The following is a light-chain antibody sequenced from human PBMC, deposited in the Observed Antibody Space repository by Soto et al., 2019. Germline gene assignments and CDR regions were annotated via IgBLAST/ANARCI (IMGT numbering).Light chain of an antibody. CDR3: AAWDDSVSGPV. CDR2: RNN. Sequence: QSVLTQPPSASGTPGQRVTISCSGSSSNVGSNYVYWYQQYPGTAPKLLIYRNNQRPSGVPDRFSVSKSGTSASLAISGLRSEDEADYYCAAWDDSVSGPVFGGGTKLTVL. J-gene: IGLJ2*01. V-gene: IGLV1-47*01. CDR1: SSNVGSNY.